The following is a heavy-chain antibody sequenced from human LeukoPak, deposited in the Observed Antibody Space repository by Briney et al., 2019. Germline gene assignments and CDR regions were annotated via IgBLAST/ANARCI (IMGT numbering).Heavy chain of an antibody. Sequence: GGSLRLSCAASGFTFSSYGMHWVRQAPGKGLEWVAFIRYDGSNKYYADSVKGRFTISRDDSKNTLYLQMNSLRAEDTAVYYCAKDLVESVIWGQGTLVTASS. CDR1: GFTFSSYG. V-gene: IGHV3-30*02. CDR2: IRYDGSNK. J-gene: IGHJ4*02. D-gene: IGHD1-26*01. CDR3: AKDLVESVI.